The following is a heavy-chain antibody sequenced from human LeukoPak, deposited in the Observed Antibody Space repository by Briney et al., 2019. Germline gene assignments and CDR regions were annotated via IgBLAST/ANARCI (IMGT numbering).Heavy chain of an antibody. CDR2: ISYDGSNK. CDR1: GFTFSSYA. V-gene: IGHV3-30-3*01. D-gene: IGHD2-2*01. Sequence: GGSLRLSCAASGFTFSSYAMHWVRQAPGKGLEWVAVISYDGSNKYYADSVKGRFTISRDNSKNTLYLQMNSLRAEDTAVYYCARVRVPAATAAWFDPWGQGTLVTVSS. CDR3: ARVRVPAATAAWFDP. J-gene: IGHJ5*02.